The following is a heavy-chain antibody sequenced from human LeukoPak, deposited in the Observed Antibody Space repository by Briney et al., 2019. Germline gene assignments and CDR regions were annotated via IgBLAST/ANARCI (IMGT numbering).Heavy chain of an antibody. J-gene: IGHJ4*02. CDR3: ARGRTYYYDSSGYYHDY. D-gene: IGHD3-22*01. Sequence: PSQTLSLTCTVSGGSISSGDYYWSWIRQPPGRGLGWIGYIYYSGSTYYNPSLKSRVTISVDTSKNQFSLKLSSVTAADTAVYYCARGRTYYYDSSGYYHDYWGQGTLVTVSS. CDR2: IYYSGST. CDR1: GGSISSGDYY. V-gene: IGHV4-30-4*08.